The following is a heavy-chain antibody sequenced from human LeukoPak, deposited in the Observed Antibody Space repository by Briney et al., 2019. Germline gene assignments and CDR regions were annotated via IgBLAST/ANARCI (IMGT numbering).Heavy chain of an antibody. J-gene: IGHJ4*02. CDR2: ISSRSSYM. CDR3: ARDTDYYFDY. CDR1: GFTFSSYA. V-gene: IGHV3-21*01. Sequence: RAGGSLRLSCAASGFTFSSYAMTWVRQAPGKGLEWVSSISSRSSYMSYADSVKGRFTISRDNAKNSLFLQMNSLRAEDMAVYYCARDTDYYFDYWGQGTLVTVSS. D-gene: IGHD4-11*01.